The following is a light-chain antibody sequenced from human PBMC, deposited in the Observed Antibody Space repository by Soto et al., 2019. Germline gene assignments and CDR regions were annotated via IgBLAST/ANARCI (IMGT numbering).Light chain of an antibody. CDR2: GAS. V-gene: IGKV3-15*01. CDR1: QSVDIS. Sequence: EIVLTQSPATLSVSPGERAILSCRASQSVDISLAWYQQKPGQAPRLLIYGASTRATDMPGTFSGRGSGTEFTLTITSLRPEDFGVYYCQQYRSWPRTFGQGTKVDIK. CDR3: QQYRSWPRT. J-gene: IGKJ1*01.